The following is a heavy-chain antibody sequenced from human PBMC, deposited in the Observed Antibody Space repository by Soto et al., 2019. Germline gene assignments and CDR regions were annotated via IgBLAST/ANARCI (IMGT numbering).Heavy chain of an antibody. CDR2: IYYSGST. J-gene: IGHJ4*02. Sequence: SETLSLTCTVSGGSISSYYWSWIRQPPGKGLEWIGYIYYSGSTNYNPSLKSRVTISVDTSKNQFSLKLSSVTAADTAVYYCARVGYDFWSGYYIFDYWGQGTLVT. CDR3: ARVGYDFWSGYYIFDY. CDR1: GGSISSYY. D-gene: IGHD3-3*01. V-gene: IGHV4-59*01.